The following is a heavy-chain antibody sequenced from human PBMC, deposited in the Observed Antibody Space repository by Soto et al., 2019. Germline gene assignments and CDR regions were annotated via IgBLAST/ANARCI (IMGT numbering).Heavy chain of an antibody. CDR2: ISSNSGTI. CDR1: GFTFSSYS. CDR3: AREIWRGYEY. Sequence: GGSLRLSCAASGFTFSSYSMNWVRQAPGKGLEWVSYISSNSGTIYYADSLKGRITTSRDNAKNSLYLQMNSLRAEDTAVYFCAREIWRGYEYWGPGTLVTVSS. J-gene: IGHJ4*02. D-gene: IGHD3-3*01. V-gene: IGHV3-48*01.